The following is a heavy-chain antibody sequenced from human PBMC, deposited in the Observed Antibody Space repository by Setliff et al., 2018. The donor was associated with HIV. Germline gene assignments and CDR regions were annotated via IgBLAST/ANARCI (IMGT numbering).Heavy chain of an antibody. V-gene: IGHV1-3*03. CDR2: INVGNGNT. CDR1: GYTFTSHA. CDR3: ARGSKRWLQFDFFDY. J-gene: IGHJ4*02. D-gene: IGHD5-12*01. Sequence: ASVKVSCKASGYTFTSHAFHWVRQAPGQSLEWMGWINVGNGNTRYSREFEGRVTITRDTSTSTVHLELTSLRSEDMAVYYCARGSKRWLQFDFFDYWGQGTLVTVSS.